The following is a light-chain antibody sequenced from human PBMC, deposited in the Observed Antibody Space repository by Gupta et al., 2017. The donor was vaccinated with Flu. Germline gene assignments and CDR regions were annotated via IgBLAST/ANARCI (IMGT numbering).Light chain of an antibody. CDR2: DVS. J-gene: IGLJ3*02. V-gene: IGLV2-23*02. Sequence: SITISCTGSSSDVGTYILVSWYQQFPGKAPKVIIHDVSNRPPGVSSRFSGSQSGNTASLTISGLQAEDEADYYCCSYAGGGTWVFGGGTKVSVL. CDR1: SSDVGTYIL. CDR3: CSYAGGGTWV.